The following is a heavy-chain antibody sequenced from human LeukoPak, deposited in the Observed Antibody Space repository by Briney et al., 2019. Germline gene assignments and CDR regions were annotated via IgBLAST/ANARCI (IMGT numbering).Heavy chain of an antibody. CDR3: ARSITIFGVGPQYYFDY. V-gene: IGHV3-30-3*01. CDR1: GFTFSSYA. J-gene: IGHJ4*02. D-gene: IGHD3-3*01. CDR2: ISYDGSNK. Sequence: PGGSLRLSCAASGFTFSSYAMHWVRQAPGKGLEWVAVISYDGSNKYYADSVKGRFTISRDNSKNTLYLQMNSLRAEDTAVYYCARSITIFGVGPQYYFDYWGQGTLVTVSS.